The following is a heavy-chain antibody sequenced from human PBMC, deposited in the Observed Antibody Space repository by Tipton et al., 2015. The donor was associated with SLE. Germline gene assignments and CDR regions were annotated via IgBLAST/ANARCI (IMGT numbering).Heavy chain of an antibody. J-gene: IGHJ4*02. V-gene: IGHV3-74*01. CDR2: IENDGSST. Sequence: SLRLSCVASGFTFSSYWIHWVRQAPGKGLVWVSRIENDGSSTRYADSVKGRLTISRDNAKNTVYLQMNSLRVEDTAVYYCARVLRGGLRYFDSWGQGTLVTVPS. CDR3: ARVLRGGLRYFDS. D-gene: IGHD4-17*01. CDR1: GFTFSSYW.